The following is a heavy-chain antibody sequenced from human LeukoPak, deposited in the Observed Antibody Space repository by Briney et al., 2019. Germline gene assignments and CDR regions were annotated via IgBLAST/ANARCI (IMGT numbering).Heavy chain of an antibody. CDR1: GFTVSSNY. V-gene: IGHV3-53*01. D-gene: IGHD3-22*01. J-gene: IGHJ6*02. Sequence: GGSLRLSCAASGFTVSSNYMSWVRQAPGKGLEWVSVIYSGGSTYYADSVKGRFTISRDNSKNTLYLQMNSLRAEDTAVYHCARDLTYYYDSSGYGTGMDVWGQGTTVTVSS. CDR2: IYSGGST. CDR3: ARDLTYYYDSSGYGTGMDV.